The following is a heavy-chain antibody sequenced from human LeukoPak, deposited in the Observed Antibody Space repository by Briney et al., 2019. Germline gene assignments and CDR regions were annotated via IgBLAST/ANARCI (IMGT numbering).Heavy chain of an antibody. CDR2: IYDSGST. CDR3: ARVTGYRIEDYFDY. V-gene: IGHV4-59*01. J-gene: IGHJ4*02. D-gene: IGHD6-13*01. Sequence: KPSETLSLTCTGSGGSISSYYWSWIRQPPGKGLEWIGYIYDSGSTNYNPSLKSRVTISVETSKNEFSLKLRSVTAADTAVYYCARVTGYRIEDYFDYWGQGTLVTVSS. CDR1: GGSISSYY.